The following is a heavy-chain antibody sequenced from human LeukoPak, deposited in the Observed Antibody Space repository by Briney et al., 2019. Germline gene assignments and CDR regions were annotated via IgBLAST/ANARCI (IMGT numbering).Heavy chain of an antibody. Sequence: SETLSLTCTVSGGSISSYYWSWIRQPPGKGLEWIGYIYYSGSTNYNPSLKSRVTISVDTSKNQFSLNLRSVTAADTAVYYCARAHKLNAFDIWGQGTMVTVSS. J-gene: IGHJ3*02. D-gene: IGHD1-1*01. CDR2: IYYSGST. CDR1: GGSISSYY. CDR3: ARAHKLNAFDI. V-gene: IGHV4-59*01.